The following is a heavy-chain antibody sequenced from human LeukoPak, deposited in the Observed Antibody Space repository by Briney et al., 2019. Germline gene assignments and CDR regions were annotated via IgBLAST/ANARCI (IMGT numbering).Heavy chain of an antibody. CDR2: LYPGDSEN. Sequence: GESLKFSCKASGYSFSNFWIGWVRRLPGKGLEWMGLLYPGDSENRFSPSFQGQVTISADKSISTAYLQWSSLKAADTAIYYCARQEGEQQLVGNAFDIWGQGTMVTVSS. CDR3: ARQEGEQQLVGNAFDI. CDR1: GYSFSNFW. J-gene: IGHJ3*02. V-gene: IGHV5-51*01. D-gene: IGHD6-13*01.